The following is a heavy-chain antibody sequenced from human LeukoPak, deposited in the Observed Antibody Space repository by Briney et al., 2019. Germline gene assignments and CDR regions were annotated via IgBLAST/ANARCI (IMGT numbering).Heavy chain of an antibody. D-gene: IGHD4-23*01. Sequence: GESLKISCKGSGYSFTSYWIGWVRQMPGKGLEWMGIIYPGDSDTRYSPSFQGQVTISADKSISTAYVQWSSLKASGTAMYYCARPATAVTPWYFDLWGRGTLVTVSS. CDR1: GYSFTSYW. CDR2: IYPGDSDT. CDR3: ARPATAVTPWYFDL. J-gene: IGHJ2*01. V-gene: IGHV5-51*01.